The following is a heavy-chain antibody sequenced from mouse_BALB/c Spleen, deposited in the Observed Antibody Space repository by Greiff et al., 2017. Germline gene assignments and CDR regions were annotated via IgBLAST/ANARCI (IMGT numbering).Heavy chain of an antibody. J-gene: IGHJ4*01. Sequence: VQLQQSGAELMKPGASVKISCKATGYTFSSYWIEWVKQRPGHGLEWIGEILPGSGSTNYNGKFKGKATFTADTSSNTAYMQLSSLTSEDSAVYYCATYPRRGAMDYWGQGTSVTVSS. CDR2: ILPGSGST. D-gene: IGHD5-1-1*01. CDR3: ATYPRRGAMDY. CDR1: GYTFSSYW. V-gene: IGHV1-9*01.